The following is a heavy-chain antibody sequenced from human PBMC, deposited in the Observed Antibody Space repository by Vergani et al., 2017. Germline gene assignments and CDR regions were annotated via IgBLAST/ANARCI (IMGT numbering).Heavy chain of an antibody. D-gene: IGHD2-21*01. V-gene: IGHV3-66*02. CDR2: IYSGGST. Sequence: EVQLVESGGGLVQPGGSLRLSCAASGFTVSSNYMSWVRQAPGKGLEWVSVIYSGGSTYYADSVKGRFTISRDNSKNTLYLQMNSLRAEDTAVYYWARAPSLGPGDDAFDIGGQGRMVTVSS. J-gene: IGHJ3*02. CDR3: ARAPSLGPGDDAFDI. CDR1: GFTVSSNY.